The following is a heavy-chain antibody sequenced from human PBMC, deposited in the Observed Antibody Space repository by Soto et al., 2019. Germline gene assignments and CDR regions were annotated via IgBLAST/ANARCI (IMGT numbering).Heavy chain of an antibody. Sequence: VQLVESGGGVVQPGRSLRLSCAASGFTFSSYGMHWVRQAPGKGLEWVAVISYDGSNKYYADSVKGRFTISRDNSKNTLYLQMNSLRAEDTAVYYCAILITYYYDSSGYGDYWGQGTLVTVSS. V-gene: IGHV3-30*03. D-gene: IGHD3-22*01. CDR1: GFTFSSYG. J-gene: IGHJ4*02. CDR2: ISYDGSNK. CDR3: AILITYYYDSSGYGDY.